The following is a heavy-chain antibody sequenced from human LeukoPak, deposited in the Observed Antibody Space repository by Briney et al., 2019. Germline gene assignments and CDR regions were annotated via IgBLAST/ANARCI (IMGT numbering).Heavy chain of an antibody. CDR1: GYTFTGYF. CDR2: INPNSGGT. V-gene: IGHV1-2*02. J-gene: IGHJ4*02. CDR3: ARGPHDYGDY. Sequence: ASVKVSCKASGYTFTGYFIHWVRQAPGQGLEWMGWINPNSGGTNYAQKFRGRVTMTRDTSITTVYIELNRLRSDDTAVYFCARGPHDYGDYWGQGTLVTVSS.